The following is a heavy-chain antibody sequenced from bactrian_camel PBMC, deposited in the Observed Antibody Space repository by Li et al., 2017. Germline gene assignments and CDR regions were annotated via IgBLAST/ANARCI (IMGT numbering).Heavy chain of an antibody. CDR3: AARPWYVYGGTCLSTGDFNY. CDR2: ISTAGGSI. V-gene: IGHV3S35*01. J-gene: IGHJ6*01. D-gene: IGHD7*01. CDR1: GYSYSSNC. Sequence: VQLVESGGGSVQAGGSLRLSCATSGYSYSSNCMGWFRQASGKGLEWVSSISTAGGSIYYTDSVKGRFTISRDNAKNTVYLLMNSLKPEDTAMYYCAARPWYVYGGTCLSTGDFNYWGQGTQVTVS.